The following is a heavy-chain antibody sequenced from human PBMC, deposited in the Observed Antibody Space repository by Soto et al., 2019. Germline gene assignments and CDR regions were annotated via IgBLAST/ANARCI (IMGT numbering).Heavy chain of an antibody. CDR2: IIPIFGTA. CDR1: GGTFSSYA. Sequence: ASVKVSCKASGGTFSSYAMSWVRQAPGQGLEWMGGIIPIFGTANYAQKFQGRVTITADESTSTAYMELSSLRSEDTAVYYCARSHSSSHNWFDPWGQGTLVTVSS. J-gene: IGHJ5*02. V-gene: IGHV1-69*01. CDR3: ARSHSSSHNWFDP. D-gene: IGHD6-13*01.